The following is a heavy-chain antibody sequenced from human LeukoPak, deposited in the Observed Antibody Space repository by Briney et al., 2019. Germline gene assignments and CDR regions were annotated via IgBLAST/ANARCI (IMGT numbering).Heavy chain of an antibody. J-gene: IGHJ4*02. CDR1: VGSISLYY. CDR2: FYDTRSP. Sequence: SVTLSLTCTVSVGSISLYYWSWIRQPPGKGLEWIGYFYDTRSPKYNPSLERRVTISVDMSRNQFSLNLATATAAYTAVYYCARGRGSLTYWGQGTLATVSS. V-gene: IGHV4-59*13. CDR3: ARGRGSLTY. D-gene: IGHD3-10*01.